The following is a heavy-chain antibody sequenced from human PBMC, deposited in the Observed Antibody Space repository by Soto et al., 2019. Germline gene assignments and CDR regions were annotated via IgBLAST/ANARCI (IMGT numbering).Heavy chain of an antibody. CDR1: GGTFSSYA. J-gene: IGHJ4*02. CDR3: ASDGTSIAAAASGTFFDD. CDR2: INPNTGGT. Sequence: ASVKVSCKASGGTFSSYAISWVRQAPGQGLEWMGWINPNTGGTNYAQKFQGWVTMTRDTSISTAYMELSRLTSDDTAVYFCASDGTSIAAAASGTFFDDWGQRTLVTVSS. D-gene: IGHD6-13*01. V-gene: IGHV1-2*04.